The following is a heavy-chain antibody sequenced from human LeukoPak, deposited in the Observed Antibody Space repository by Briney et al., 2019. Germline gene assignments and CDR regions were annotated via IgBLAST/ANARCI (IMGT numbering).Heavy chain of an antibody. CDR1: GFTFSSYS. V-gene: IGHV3-21*01. CDR2: ISSSSSYI. CDR3: ARDSRMVRGTSDY. D-gene: IGHD3-10*01. Sequence: SGGSLRLSCAASGFTFSSYSMNWVRQAPGKGLEWVSSISSSSSYIYYADSVKGRFTISRDNVKNSLYLQMNSLRAEDTAVCYCARDSRMVRGTSDYWGQGTLVTVSS. J-gene: IGHJ4*02.